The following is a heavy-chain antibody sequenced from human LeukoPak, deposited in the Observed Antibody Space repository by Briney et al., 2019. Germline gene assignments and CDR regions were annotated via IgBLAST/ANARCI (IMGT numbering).Heavy chain of an antibody. D-gene: IGHD5-18*01. V-gene: IGHV1-18*01. CDR1: GYTFTSYG. CDR3: AKDDRSVDTAMSFQR. J-gene: IGHJ1*01. CDR2: ISGYNGDA. Sequence: ASVKVSCKASGYTFTSYGISWVRQAPGQGLEWMGWISGYNGDAIYAQKLQGRVTLTTDTSTNTAYMELRSLKSDDTAVYYCAKDDRSVDTAMSFQRWGQGTLVSVSS.